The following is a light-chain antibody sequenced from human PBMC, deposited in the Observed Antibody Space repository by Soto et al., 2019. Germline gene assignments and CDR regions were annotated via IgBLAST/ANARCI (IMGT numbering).Light chain of an antibody. CDR2: AAS. J-gene: IGKJ3*01. CDR1: QDINNY. Sequence: DIQMTQSPSSLSASVGDRVTITCRASQDINNYLAWYQQKPGKPPKLLIYAASTLQSGVPSRFSGGGSGTDVTLTINSLQPEDFATYYCQRYNNGPPVTFGPGTKV. V-gene: IGKV1-27*01. CDR3: QRYNNGPPVT.